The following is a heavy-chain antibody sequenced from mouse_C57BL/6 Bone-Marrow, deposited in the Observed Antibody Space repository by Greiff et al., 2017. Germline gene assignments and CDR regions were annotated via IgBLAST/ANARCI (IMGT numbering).Heavy chain of an antibody. V-gene: IGHV1-9*01. CDR2: LLPGSGST. CDR3: ARGWQDY. Sequence: QVQLQQSGADLVRPGASVKLSCTASGFNIKDDYMHWVKQRPEQGLEWIGELLPGSGSTYYNEKFKGKATFTADTSSNTAYMQLSSLTTEDSAIYYCARGWQDYWGQGTTLTVSS. CDR1: GFNIKDDY. D-gene: IGHD1-1*02. J-gene: IGHJ2*01.